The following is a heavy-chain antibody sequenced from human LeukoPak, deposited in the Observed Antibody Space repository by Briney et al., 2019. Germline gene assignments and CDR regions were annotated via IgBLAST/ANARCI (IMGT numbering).Heavy chain of an antibody. CDR1: GFTFSGYS. Sequence: PGGSLRLSCVASGFTFSGYSLNWVRQAPGKGLEWLSYIAWDTITIYYADSVKGRSTISRDNAKNSLYLQMNSLRDEDTAVYYCARDGGRGYDMDVRGQGTTVTVSS. D-gene: IGHD2-15*01. CDR3: ARDGGRGYDMDV. CDR2: IAWDTITI. V-gene: IGHV3-48*02. J-gene: IGHJ6*02.